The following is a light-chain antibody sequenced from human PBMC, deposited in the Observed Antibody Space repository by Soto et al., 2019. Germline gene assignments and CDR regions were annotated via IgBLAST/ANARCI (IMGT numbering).Light chain of an antibody. CDR2: EGT. V-gene: IGLV2-23*01. Sequence: QSVLTQPASVSGSPGQSITISCTGTSSDVGSQNLVSWYQQHPGKAPKLMIYEGTKRPSGVSNRFSGSKSGNTASLTISGLQAEDEADYYCCSNAGGAIYGFGTGTQLTVL. J-gene: IGLJ1*01. CDR1: SSDVGSQNL. CDR3: CSNAGGAIYG.